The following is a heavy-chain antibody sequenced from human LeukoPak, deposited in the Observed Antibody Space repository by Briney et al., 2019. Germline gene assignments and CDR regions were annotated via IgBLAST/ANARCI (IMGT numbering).Heavy chain of an antibody. CDR3: ARQYSSGWVRTFDY. V-gene: IGHV5-51*01. J-gene: IGHJ4*02. D-gene: IGHD6-19*01. CDR1: GYNFANDW. CDR2: IYPGDSDT. Sequence: GESLKISCKGSGYNFANDWIGWVRQMPGKGLEWMGIIYPGDSDTIYSPSFQGRVTISADKSISTAYLQWSSLKASDTAMYYCARQYSSGWVRTFDYWGQGTLVTVSS.